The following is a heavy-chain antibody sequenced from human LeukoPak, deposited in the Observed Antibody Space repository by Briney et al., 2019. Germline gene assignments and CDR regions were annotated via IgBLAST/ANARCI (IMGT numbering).Heavy chain of an antibody. J-gene: IGHJ4*02. V-gene: IGHV5-51*01. CDR2: IYPGDSDT. Sequence: GESLKISCKGSGYSFTSYWIGWVRQMPGKGLECMGIIYPGDSDTRYSPSFQGQVTISADKSISTAYLQWSSLKASDTAIYYCARYYSGSGRVNYFDYWGQGTLVTVSS. CDR1: GYSFTSYW. CDR3: ARYYSGSGRVNYFDY. D-gene: IGHD3-10*01.